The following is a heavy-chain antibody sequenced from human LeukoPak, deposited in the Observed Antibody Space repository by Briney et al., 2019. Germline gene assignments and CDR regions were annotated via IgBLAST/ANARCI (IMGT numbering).Heavy chain of an antibody. CDR3: ASQGYCTNGVCYL. CDR2: INYSGST. J-gene: IGHJ5*02. CDR1: GGSFSGYY. V-gene: IGHV4-34*01. D-gene: IGHD2-8*01. Sequence: SETLSLTCAVYGGSFSGYYWSWIRQPPGKGLEWIGEINYSGSTNYNPSLKSRVTISVDTSKNQFSLKLSSVTAADTAVYYCASQGYCTNGVCYLWGQGTLVTVSS.